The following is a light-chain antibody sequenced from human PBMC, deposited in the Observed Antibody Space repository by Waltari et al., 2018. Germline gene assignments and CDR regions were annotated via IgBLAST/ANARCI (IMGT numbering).Light chain of an antibody. CDR1: SSDVDNYNF. CDR2: GVS. J-gene: IGLJ1*01. V-gene: IGLV2-14*01. Sequence: QSALTQPASVSGSPGQSITICCTGTSSDVDNYNFVSWYQQHPGKAPKLMIYGVSKRPSGVSDRFSGSKSGNTASLTISGLQAEDEADYYCSSYTNIITYVFGTGTKVTVL. CDR3: SSYTNIITYV.